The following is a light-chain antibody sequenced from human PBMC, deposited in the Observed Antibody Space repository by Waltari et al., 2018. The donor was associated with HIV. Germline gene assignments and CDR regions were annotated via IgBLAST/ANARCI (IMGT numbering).Light chain of an antibody. CDR2: RAS. V-gene: IGKV1-5*03. Sequence: DIQMTQSPSTLSASLGDRVTITCRASQSISSWLAWYQQKPGKAPNLLIYRASSLESGVPSRFSGSGSGTEFPLTISSLQPDDFATYYCQQYNTSPWTFGQGTKVEVK. J-gene: IGKJ1*01. CDR3: QQYNTSPWT. CDR1: QSISSW.